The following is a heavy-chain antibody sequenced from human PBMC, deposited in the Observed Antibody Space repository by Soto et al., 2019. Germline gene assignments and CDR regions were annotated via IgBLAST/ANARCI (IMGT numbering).Heavy chain of an antibody. Sequence: PGGSLRLSCTASGFTFNDYTLSWDRQAPGKGLEWVGFIRSKAYGGTTEYAASVKGRFTISRDDSKSIAYLQMNSLKTEDTAVYYCTAGKLYPSLDFDYWGQGTLVTVSS. D-gene: IGHD2-8*01. J-gene: IGHJ4*02. CDR2: IRSKAYGGTT. V-gene: IGHV3-49*04. CDR3: TAGKLYPSLDFDY. CDR1: GFTFNDYT.